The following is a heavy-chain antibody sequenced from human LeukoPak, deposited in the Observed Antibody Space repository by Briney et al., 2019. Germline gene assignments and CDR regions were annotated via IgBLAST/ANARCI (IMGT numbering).Heavy chain of an antibody. V-gene: IGHV4-59*08. Sequence: PSETLSLTCTASGGSISSYYWSWIRQPPGKGLEWIGYIYYSGSTNYNPSLKSRVTISVDTSKNQFSLKLSSVTAADTAVYYCAKWELHLKAFDIWGQGTMVTVSS. CDR3: AKWELHLKAFDI. CDR1: GGSISSYY. J-gene: IGHJ3*02. D-gene: IGHD1-26*01. CDR2: IYYSGST.